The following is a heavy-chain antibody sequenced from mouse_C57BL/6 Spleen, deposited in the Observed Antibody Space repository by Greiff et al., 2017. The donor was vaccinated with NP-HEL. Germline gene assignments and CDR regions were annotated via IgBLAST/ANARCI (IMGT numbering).Heavy chain of an antibody. CDR2: INPNNGGT. CDR1: GYTFTDYY. J-gene: IGHJ2*01. V-gene: IGHV1-26*01. CDR3: ARVEDRGRYPHYFDY. D-gene: IGHD1-1*01. Sequence: EVQLQQSGPELVKPGASVKISCKASGYTFTDYYMNWVKQSHGKSLEWIGDINPNNGGTSYNQKFKGKATLTVDKSSSTAYMELRSLTSEDSAVYYCARVEDRGRYPHYFDYWGQGTTLTVSS.